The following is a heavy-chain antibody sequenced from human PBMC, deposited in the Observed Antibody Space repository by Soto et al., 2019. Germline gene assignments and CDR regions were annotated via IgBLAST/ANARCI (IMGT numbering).Heavy chain of an antibody. J-gene: IGHJ6*03. D-gene: IGHD2-2*02. CDR3: ARHGGYNYYYYYMDV. V-gene: IGHV4-39*01. CDR1: GCSISSSSYY. CDR2: IYYSGST. Sequence: PSETLSLTCTVSGCSISSSSYYWCWILQPPGKGLEWIGSIYYSGSTYYNPSLKSRVTISVDTSKNQFSLKLSSVTAADTAVYYCARHGGYNYYYYYMDVWGKGTTVTVSS.